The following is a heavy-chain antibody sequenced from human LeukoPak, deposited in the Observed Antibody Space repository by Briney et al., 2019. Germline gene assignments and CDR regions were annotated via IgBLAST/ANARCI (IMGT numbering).Heavy chain of an antibody. D-gene: IGHD3-9*01. Sequence: SETLSLTCTVSGVSISSYYWSWIRQPPGKGLEWIGYIYDNVSTNYNPSLKSRVTISADTSKNQFSLKLSSVTAADTAVYYCARGMRYFDPDYWGQGTLVTVAS. V-gene: IGHV4-59*01. CDR1: GVSISSYY. J-gene: IGHJ4*02. CDR3: ARGMRYFDPDY. CDR2: IYDNVST.